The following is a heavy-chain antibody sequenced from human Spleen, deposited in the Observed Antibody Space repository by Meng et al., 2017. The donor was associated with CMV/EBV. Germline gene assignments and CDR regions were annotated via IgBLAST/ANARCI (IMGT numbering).Heavy chain of an antibody. CDR1: GFSVSTSGVG. Sequence: LKELGPTLVKPTQTLTLTCTFSGFSVSTSGVGGRWIRQPPGKALEWLALIYWDDDKRYSPSLKSRLTITKDTSKNQVVLTMTNMDPVDTATYYCAHRRGTFGGVTNWFDPWGQGTLVTVSS. D-gene: IGHD3-16*01. CDR2: IYWDDDK. J-gene: IGHJ5*02. CDR3: AHRRGTFGGVTNWFDP. V-gene: IGHV2-5*02.